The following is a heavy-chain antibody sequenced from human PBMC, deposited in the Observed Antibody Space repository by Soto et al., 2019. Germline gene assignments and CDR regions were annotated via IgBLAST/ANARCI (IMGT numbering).Heavy chain of an antibody. CDR3: ARERTGTTSMDV. V-gene: IGHV1-8*01. CDR2: MNPNSGNT. J-gene: IGHJ6*02. D-gene: IGHD1-1*01. CDR1: GYTFTSYD. Sequence: QVQLVQSGAEVKKPGASVKVSCKASGYTFTSYDINWVRQATGQGLEWMGWMNPNSGNTGYAQKFRCRVTMTSNTSISTAYMELSSLRSEDTAVYYCARERTGTTSMDVWGQGTTVTVSS.